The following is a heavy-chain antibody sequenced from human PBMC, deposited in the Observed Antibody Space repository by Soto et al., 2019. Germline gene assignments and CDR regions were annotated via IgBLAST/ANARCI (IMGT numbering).Heavy chain of an antibody. Sequence: VQLVESGGGLVQPGGSLKLSCAASGFTFSGSAMHWVRQASGKGLEWVGRIRSKANSYATAYAASVKGRFTISRDDSKNTAYLQMNSLKTENTGVYYCTVAAAACTVGGLIDYWGQGTLVTVSS. CDR1: GFTFSGSA. V-gene: IGHV3-73*02. CDR3: TVAAAACTVGGLIDY. CDR2: IRSKANSYAT. J-gene: IGHJ4*02. D-gene: IGHD6-13*01.